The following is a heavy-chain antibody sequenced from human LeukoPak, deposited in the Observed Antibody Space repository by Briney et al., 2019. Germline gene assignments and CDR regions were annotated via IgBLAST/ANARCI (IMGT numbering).Heavy chain of an antibody. CDR2: IIPIFGTA. D-gene: IGHD4-17*01. V-gene: IGHV1-69*05. Sequence: GSSVKVSCKASGGTFSSYAISWVRQAPGQGLEWMGGIIPIFGTANYAQKFQGRVTITTDESTSTAYMELSSLRSEDTAVYYCARRPYGDYSLNWFDPWGQGTLVTVSS. CDR1: GGTFSSYA. CDR3: ARRPYGDYSLNWFDP. J-gene: IGHJ5*02.